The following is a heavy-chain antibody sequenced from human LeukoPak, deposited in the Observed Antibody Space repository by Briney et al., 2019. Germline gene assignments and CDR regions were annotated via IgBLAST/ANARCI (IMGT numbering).Heavy chain of an antibody. CDR2: IYSAGST. D-gene: IGHD6-13*01. CDR1: GFTVSTNY. CDR3: ARALVAAAGKSFDY. V-gene: IGHV3-53*01. J-gene: IGHJ4*02. Sequence: GGSLRLSCAASGFTVSTNYMSWVRQAPGKGLEWVSVIYSAGSTYYADSVKGRFTISRDNSKNTVYLQMNSLRAEDTAVYYRARALVAAAGKSFDYWGQGTLVTVS.